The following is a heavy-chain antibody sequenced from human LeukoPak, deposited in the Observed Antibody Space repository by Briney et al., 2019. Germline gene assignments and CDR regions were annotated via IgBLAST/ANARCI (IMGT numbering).Heavy chain of an antibody. D-gene: IGHD3-22*01. Sequence: SGTLSLTCAVSGGSISSSNWWSWVRPPPGKGLEWIGEIYHSGSTNYNPSLKSRVTISVDKSKNQFSLKLRSVTAADTAVYYCARSTYYYDSSGYFIDYWGQGTLVTVSS. CDR2: IYHSGST. V-gene: IGHV4-4*02. CDR1: GGSISSSNW. J-gene: IGHJ4*02. CDR3: ARSTYYYDSSGYFIDY.